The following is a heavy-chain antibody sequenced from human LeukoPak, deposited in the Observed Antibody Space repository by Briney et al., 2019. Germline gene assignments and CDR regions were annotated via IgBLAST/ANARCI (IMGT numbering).Heavy chain of an antibody. D-gene: IGHD3-3*01. V-gene: IGHV4-34*01. CDR1: GESFSGYY. Sequence: SETLSLTCAVYGESFSGYYWSWIRQPPGKGLEWIGEINHSGSTNYNPSLKSRVTISVDTSKNQFSLKLSSVTAADTAVYYCARGRGRFLEWLPFDYWGQGTLVTVSS. CDR2: INHSGST. J-gene: IGHJ4*02. CDR3: ARGRGRFLEWLPFDY.